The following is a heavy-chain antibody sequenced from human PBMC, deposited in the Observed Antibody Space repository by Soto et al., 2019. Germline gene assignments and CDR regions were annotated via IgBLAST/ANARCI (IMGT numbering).Heavy chain of an antibody. CDR2: ISYDGSNK. J-gene: IGHJ5*01. CDR3: ASPYFGGGRNPWFSS. V-gene: IGHV3-30-3*01. Sequence: PGGSLRLSCAASGFTFSSYAMHWVRQAPGKGLEWVAVISYDGSNKYYADSVKGRFTISRDNSKNTLYLQMNSLRAEDTAVYYCASPYFGGGRNPWFSSCGQGTLVPVSS. D-gene: IGHD3-10*01. CDR1: GFTFSSYA.